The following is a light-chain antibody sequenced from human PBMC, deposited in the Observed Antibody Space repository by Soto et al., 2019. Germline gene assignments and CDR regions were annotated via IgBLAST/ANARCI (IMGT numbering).Light chain of an antibody. CDR1: SSDIGAYNY. V-gene: IGLV2-14*03. Sequence: QSALTQPASVSGSPGQSITISGTGTSSDIGAYNYVSWYQQLPGKAPKVMIYDVINRPAGVSDRFSGSKSGNTASLTISGLQAEDEADYYCSSYTRSNAHVFGAGTKLTVL. CDR2: DVI. J-gene: IGLJ1*01. CDR3: SSYTRSNAHV.